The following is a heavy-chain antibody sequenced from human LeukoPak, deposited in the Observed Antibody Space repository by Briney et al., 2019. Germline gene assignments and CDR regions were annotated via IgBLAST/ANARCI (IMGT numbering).Heavy chain of an antibody. D-gene: IGHD4-17*01. CDR3: ARNGDPTLDY. CDR1: GCTFSSYA. J-gene: IGHJ4*02. Sequence: PGGSLRLSCAASGCTFSSYAMHWVRQAPGKGLEWVAVISYDGYNKYYADSVRGRFTISRDNSKNTLYLQMNSLRAEDTAVYYCARNGDPTLDYWGQGTLVTVSS. CDR2: ISYDGYNK. V-gene: IGHV3-30-3*01.